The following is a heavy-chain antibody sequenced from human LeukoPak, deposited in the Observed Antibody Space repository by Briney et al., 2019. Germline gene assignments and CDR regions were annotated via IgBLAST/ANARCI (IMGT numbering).Heavy chain of an antibody. CDR1: GGSFSGYY. CDR2: INHSGST. J-gene: IGHJ4*02. D-gene: IGHD5-24*01. V-gene: IGHV4-34*01. Sequence: PSETLSLTRAVYGGSFSGYYWSWIRQPPGKGLEWIGEINHSGSTNYNPSLKSRVTISVDTSKNQFSLKLSSVTAADTAVYYCARERDGRWGQGTLVTVSS. CDR3: ARERDGR.